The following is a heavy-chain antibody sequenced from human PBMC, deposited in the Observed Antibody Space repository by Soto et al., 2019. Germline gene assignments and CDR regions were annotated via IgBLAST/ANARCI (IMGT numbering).Heavy chain of an antibody. J-gene: IGHJ4*02. CDR2: ISSSGSTI. D-gene: IGHD2-15*01. V-gene: IGHV3-11*01. CDR3: ARGGVYCSGGSCSYHLDY. Sequence: VSYISSSGSTIYYADSVKGRFTISRDNAKNSLYLQMNSLRAEDTAVYYCARGGVYCSGGSCSYHLDYWGQGTLVTVSS.